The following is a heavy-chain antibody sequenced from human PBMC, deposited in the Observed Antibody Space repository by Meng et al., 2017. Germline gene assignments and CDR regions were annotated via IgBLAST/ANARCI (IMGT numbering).Heavy chain of an antibody. CDR3: ASLRIAVAGINWFDP. D-gene: IGHD6-19*01. J-gene: IGHJ5*02. Sequence: QLQLQESGPGLGKPSETLSFTCTVSGGSISSSSYYWGWIRQPPGKGLEWIGSIYYSGSTYYNPSLKSRVTISVDTSKNQFSLKLSSVTAADTAVYYCASLRIAVAGINWFDPWGQGTLVTVSS. CDR1: GGSISSSSYY. V-gene: IGHV4-39*07. CDR2: IYYSGST.